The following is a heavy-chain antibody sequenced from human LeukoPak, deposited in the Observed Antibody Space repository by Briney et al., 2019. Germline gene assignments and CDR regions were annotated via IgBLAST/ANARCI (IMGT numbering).Heavy chain of an antibody. Sequence: GGSLRLSCAASGFTFNSYVMSWVRQAPGKGLEWVSAINGGGGNTYYADSVKGRFTIPRDNSKNMVYLQMNSLRADDTAVYYCAKSVVVITFRFDDWGQGALVTVSS. V-gene: IGHV3-23*01. CDR3: AKSVVVITFRFDD. CDR1: GFTFNSYV. CDR2: INGGGGNT. J-gene: IGHJ4*02. D-gene: IGHD2-15*01.